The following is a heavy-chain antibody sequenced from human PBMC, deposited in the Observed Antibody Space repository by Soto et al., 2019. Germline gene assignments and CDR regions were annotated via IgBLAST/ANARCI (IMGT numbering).Heavy chain of an antibody. J-gene: IGHJ4*02. CDR3: ARERGSSSWLSYFDY. CDR2: IYYSGST. CDR1: GGSISSGGYY. Sequence: SETLSLTCTVSGGSISSGGYYWSWIRQHPGKGLEWIGYIYYSGSTYYNPSLKSRVTISVDTSKNQFSLKLSSVTAADTAVYYCARERGSSSWLSYFDYWGQGTLVTVSS. V-gene: IGHV4-31*03. D-gene: IGHD6-13*01.